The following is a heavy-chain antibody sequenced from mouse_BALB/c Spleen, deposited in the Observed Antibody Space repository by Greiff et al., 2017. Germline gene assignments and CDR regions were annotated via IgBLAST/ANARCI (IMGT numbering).Heavy chain of an antibody. J-gene: IGHJ3*01. CDR1: GFTFSSYG. D-gene: IGHD2-4*01. V-gene: IGHV5-6*01. CDR3: ATTMITTGTWFAY. CDR2: ISSGGSYT. Sequence: EVKLVESGGDLVKPGGSLKLSCAASGFTFSSYGMSWVRQTPDKRLEWVATISSGGSYTYYPDSVKGRFTISRDNAKNTLYLQMSSLKSEDTAMYYCATTMITTGTWFAYWGQGTLVTVSA.